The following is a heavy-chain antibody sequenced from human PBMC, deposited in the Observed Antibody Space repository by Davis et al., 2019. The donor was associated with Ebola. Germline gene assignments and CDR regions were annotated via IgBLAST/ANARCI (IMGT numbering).Heavy chain of an antibody. CDR2: ISAYNGNT. V-gene: IGHV1-18*01. Sequence: ASVKVSCKASGYTFTSYGISWVRQAPGQGLEWMGWISAYNGNTNYAQKLQGRVTMTTDTSTSTAYMELRSPRSDDTAVYYCARAEYNWNSFAYWGQGTLVTVSS. CDR1: GYTFTSYG. J-gene: IGHJ4*02. D-gene: IGHD1-7*01. CDR3: ARAEYNWNSFAY.